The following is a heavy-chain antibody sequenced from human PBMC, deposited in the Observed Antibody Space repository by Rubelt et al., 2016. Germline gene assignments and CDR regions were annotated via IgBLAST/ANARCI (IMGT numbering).Heavy chain of an antibody. CDR2: IRYDGSNK. J-gene: IGHJ4*02. CDR1: GFTFSSYA. V-gene: IGHV3-30*02. Sequence: MQLLESGGGLVQPGGSLRLSCAASGFTFSSYAMSWVRQAPGKGLEWVAFIRYDGSNKYYADSVKGRCTISRDNSKNTLYRQMNRLRAEDTAGYYFAAYCSSTSCRPYYFDYWGQGTLVTVSS. CDR3: AAYCSSTSCRPYYFDY. D-gene: IGHD2-2*01.